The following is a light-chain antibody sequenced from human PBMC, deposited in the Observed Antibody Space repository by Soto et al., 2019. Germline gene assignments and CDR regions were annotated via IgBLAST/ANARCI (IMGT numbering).Light chain of an antibody. CDR3: QQYNNWPQLT. Sequence: EIVLTQSPGTLSLSPGERATLSCRASQSVSNNYLAWYQQKPGQAPRLLIYGASTRATGIPARFSGSGSGTEFTLTISSLQSEDFAVYYCQQYNNWPQLTFGGGTKVDIK. V-gene: IGKV3-15*01. J-gene: IGKJ4*01. CDR2: GAS. CDR1: QSVSNN.